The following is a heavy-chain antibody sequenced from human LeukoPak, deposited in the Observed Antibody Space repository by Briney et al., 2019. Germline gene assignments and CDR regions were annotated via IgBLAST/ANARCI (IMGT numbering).Heavy chain of an antibody. V-gene: IGHV3-11*01. CDR2: ISSSDSRI. Sequence: GRSLRLSCAASGFPFSDYDMSWIRQAPGKGLEWVSYISSSDSRIYYADSVKDRFTISRDNTKNSLYLQMHSLRVEDTAVYYCARENYGSGSSPGEFDYWGQGTLVTVSS. CDR3: ARENYGSGSSPGEFDY. D-gene: IGHD3-10*01. CDR1: GFPFSDYD. J-gene: IGHJ4*02.